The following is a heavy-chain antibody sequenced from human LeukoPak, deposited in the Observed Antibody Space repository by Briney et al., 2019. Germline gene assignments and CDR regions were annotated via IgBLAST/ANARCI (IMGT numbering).Heavy chain of an antibody. CDR2: IYYSGST. CDR3: ARSITMVRGSYYYGMDV. J-gene: IGHJ6*02. D-gene: IGHD3-10*01. V-gene: IGHV4-59*08. CDR1: GGSISSYY. Sequence: PSETLSLTCTVSGGSISSYYWSWIRQPPGKGLDWIGCIYYSGSTNYNPSLKSRVTISVDTSKNQFSLKLSSVTAADTAVYYCARSITMVRGSYYYGMDVWGQGTTVTVSS.